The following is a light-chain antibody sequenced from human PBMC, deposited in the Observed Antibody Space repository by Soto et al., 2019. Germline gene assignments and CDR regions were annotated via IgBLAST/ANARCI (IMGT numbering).Light chain of an antibody. J-gene: IGLJ3*02. CDR1: SSNIGSEA. CDR3: AAWDDSLNGPV. Sequence: QSVLTQPPSASGTPGQGVTISCSGSSSNIGSEAVNWYQQLPGTAPKLLIYGDNQRPSGVPDRFSGSKSGTSASLAISGLQSEDEADYYCAAWDDSLNGPVFGGGTKLTVL. CDR2: GDN. V-gene: IGLV1-44*01.